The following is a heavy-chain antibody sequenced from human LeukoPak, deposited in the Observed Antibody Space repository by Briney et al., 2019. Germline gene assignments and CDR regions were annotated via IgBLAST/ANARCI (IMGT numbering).Heavy chain of an antibody. CDR1: GYTLTELS. D-gene: IGHD2-8*01. V-gene: IGHV1-24*01. Sequence: ASVKVSCKVSGYTLTELSMHWVRQAPGKGLGWMGGFDPEDGETIYAQKFQGRVTMTEDTSTDTAYMELSSLRSEDTAVYYCATSYCTNGVCRYFDYWGQGTLVTVSS. CDR3: ATSYCTNGVCRYFDY. J-gene: IGHJ4*02. CDR2: FDPEDGET.